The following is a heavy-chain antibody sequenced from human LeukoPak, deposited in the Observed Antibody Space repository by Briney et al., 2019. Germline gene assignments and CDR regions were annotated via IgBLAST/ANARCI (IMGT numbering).Heavy chain of an antibody. D-gene: IGHD3-16*01. J-gene: IGHJ4*02. Sequence: ASVKVSCMAYGYTFTSRYIHWVRQAPGQGLEWMGVIKPSGGSTSYAQNFQGRVTMTRDTSTSTVYMELSSLRSEDTVVYYCAREGLQGDFDYWGQGTLVTVSA. CDR1: GYTFTSRY. V-gene: IGHV1-46*01. CDR3: AREGLQGDFDY. CDR2: IKPSGGST.